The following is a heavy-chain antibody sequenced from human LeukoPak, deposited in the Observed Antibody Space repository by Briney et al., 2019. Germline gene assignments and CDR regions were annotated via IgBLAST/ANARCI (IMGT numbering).Heavy chain of an antibody. CDR1: GYTFTSYG. Sequence: ASVKVSCKASGYTFTSYGISWVRQAPGQGLEWMGWISAYNGNTNYAQKLQGRVTMTTDTSTSTAYMELRSLRSDDTAVYYCAREPYSFRFDHGGNGFDYWGQGTLVTVSS. D-gene: IGHD4-23*01. J-gene: IGHJ4*02. CDR2: ISAYNGNT. V-gene: IGHV1-18*01. CDR3: AREPYSFRFDHGGNGFDY.